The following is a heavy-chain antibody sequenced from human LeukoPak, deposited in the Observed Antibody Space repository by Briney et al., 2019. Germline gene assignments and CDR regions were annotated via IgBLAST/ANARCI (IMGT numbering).Heavy chain of an antibody. CDR2: IYYSGST. CDR3: ARDPTLGHLPFDI. J-gene: IGHJ3*02. Sequence: SETLSLTCTVSSYSISSGYYWGWIRQPPGKGLEWIGSIYYSGSTYYNPSLKSRVTISVDTSKNQFSLKLSSVTAADTAVYYCARDPTLGHLPFDIWGQGTMVTVSS. CDR1: SYSISSGYY. V-gene: IGHV4-38-2*02.